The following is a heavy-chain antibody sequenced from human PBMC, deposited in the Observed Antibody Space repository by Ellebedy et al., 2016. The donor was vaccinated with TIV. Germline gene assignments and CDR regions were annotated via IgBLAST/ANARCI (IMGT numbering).Heavy chain of an antibody. D-gene: IGHD4-17*01. J-gene: IGHJ3*02. Sequence: MPSETLSLTCAVYGGSFSGYYWSWIRQPPGKGLEWIGEINHSGSTHYNPSLKSRVTISVDTSKNQFSLKLSSVTAADTAVYYCARIATSTTVTPDAFDIWGQGTMVTVSS. V-gene: IGHV4-34*01. CDR1: GGSFSGYY. CDR3: ARIATSTTVTPDAFDI. CDR2: INHSGST.